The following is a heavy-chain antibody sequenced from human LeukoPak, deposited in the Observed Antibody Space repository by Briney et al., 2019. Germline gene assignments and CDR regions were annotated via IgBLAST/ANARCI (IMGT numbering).Heavy chain of an antibody. V-gene: IGHV3-48*04. D-gene: IGHD2-2*01. CDR3: ARDGRYCSSTSCYGYYFDY. Sequence: PGGSLRLSCAASGFTFSYYSMNWVRQAPGKGLEWVSYISDISTTIYYADSVKGRFTISRDNPKNSLYLQMNSLRAEDTAVYYCARDGRYCSSTSCYGYYFDYWGQGTLVTVSS. CDR2: ISDISTTI. J-gene: IGHJ4*02. CDR1: GFTFSYYS.